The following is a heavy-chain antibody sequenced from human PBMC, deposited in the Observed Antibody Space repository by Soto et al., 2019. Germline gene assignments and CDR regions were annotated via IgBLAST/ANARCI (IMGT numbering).Heavy chain of an antibody. J-gene: IGHJ4*02. Sequence: QLQESGPGLVQPSETLSLTCTISGGSVSNNSLYWTWIRQPPGKGLEWIGYVFHSGTTIIKPSLKSRVPASVDRSKNQLSLQLTSVAAADTAVYYCATSLRVAGRGYSGDNAQWGQGTLVTVSS. D-gene: IGHD5-18*01. CDR3: ATSLRVAGRGYSGDNAQ. CDR1: GGSVSNNSLY. V-gene: IGHV4-61*01. CDR2: VFHSGTT.